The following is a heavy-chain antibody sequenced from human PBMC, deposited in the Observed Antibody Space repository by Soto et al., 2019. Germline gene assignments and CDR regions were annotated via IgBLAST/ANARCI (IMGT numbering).Heavy chain of an antibody. V-gene: IGHV3-48*02. J-gene: IGHJ3*02. CDR1: GFTFSSYS. CDR3: ARTYYYDSSGYYYPGAFDI. Sequence: GGSLRLSCAASGFTFSSYSMNWVRQAPGKGLEWVSYISSSSSTIYYADSVKGRFTISRDNAKNSLYLQMNSLRDEDTAVYYCARTYYYDSSGYYYPGAFDIWGQGTMVTVSS. D-gene: IGHD3-22*01. CDR2: ISSSSSTI.